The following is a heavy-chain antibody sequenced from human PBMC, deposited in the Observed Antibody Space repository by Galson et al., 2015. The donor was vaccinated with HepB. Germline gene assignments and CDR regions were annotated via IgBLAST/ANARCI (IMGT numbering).Heavy chain of an antibody. CDR1: GGSISSSSYY. CDR2: IYYSGST. CDR3: ARHDGDYDYNWFDP. Sequence: SETLSLTCTVSGGSISSSSYYWGWIRQPPGKGLEWIGSIYYSGSTYYNPSLKSRVTISVDTSKNQFSLKLSSVTAADTAVYYCARHDGDYDYNWFDPWGQGTLVTVSS. J-gene: IGHJ5*02. V-gene: IGHV4-39*01. D-gene: IGHD4-17*01.